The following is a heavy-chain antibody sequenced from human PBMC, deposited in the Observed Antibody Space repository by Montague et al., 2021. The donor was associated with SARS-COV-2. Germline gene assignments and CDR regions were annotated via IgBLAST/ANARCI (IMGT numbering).Heavy chain of an antibody. CDR3: ARAEYCSGGSCGYYYCGMDV. CDR2: MNPNNDNR. CDR1: GYTFTNYD. D-gene: IGHD2-15*01. Sequence: SVKVSCKASGYTFTNYDINWVRQAPGQGLEWMGWMNPNNDNRGYTQKFEGRVTMTRNTSISTAYMELSSLRSEDTAVYYCARAEYCSGGSCGYYYCGMDVWGQGTSVTVSS. J-gene: IGHJ6*02. V-gene: IGHV1-8*01.